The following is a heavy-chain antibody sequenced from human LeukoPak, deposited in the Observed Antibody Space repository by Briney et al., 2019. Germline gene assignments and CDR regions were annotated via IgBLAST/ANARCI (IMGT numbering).Heavy chain of an antibody. CDR1: GGSISSGDYY. V-gene: IGHV4-30-4*08. CDR2: IYYSGST. D-gene: IGHD1/OR15-1a*01. Sequence: SQTLSLTCTVSGGSISSGDYYWSWIRQPPGKGLEWSGYIYYSGSTYYNPSLKIRVTISVDTSKNQFSMKLSSVTAADTAVYYCARVAGITGTKRFNWFDPWGQGTLVTVSS. CDR3: ARVAGITGTKRFNWFDP. J-gene: IGHJ5*02.